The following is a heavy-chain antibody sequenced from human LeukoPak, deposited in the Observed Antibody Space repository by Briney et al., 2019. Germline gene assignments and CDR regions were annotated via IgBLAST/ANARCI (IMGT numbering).Heavy chain of an antibody. V-gene: IGHV4-59*12. CDR1: SGSITSYY. CDR2: IYYSGST. CDR3: ARRPTYYYDSSGYRVFDY. J-gene: IGHJ4*02. Sequence: SQTLSLTCSVSSGSITSYYWSWLRQPPGEGLEWIGYIYYSGSTNYNPSVKSRVTMSVDTSKNQFSLKLSSVTAADTAVYYCARRPTYYYDSSGYRVFDYWGQGTLVTVSS. D-gene: IGHD3-22*01.